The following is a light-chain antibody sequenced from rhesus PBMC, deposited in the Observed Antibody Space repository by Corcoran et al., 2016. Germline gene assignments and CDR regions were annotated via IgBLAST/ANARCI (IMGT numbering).Light chain of an antibody. CDR2: YAN. J-gene: IGKJ4*01. CDR3: QQGNSNPLT. Sequence: DIQMSQSPSSLSASVGDRVTITCRASQGISSYLNWYQQKPGKAPKRLIYYANSLASGVPSRFSGIGSGTEFTLTISSLQPEDFATYYCQQGNSNPLTFGGGTKVEIK. CDR1: QGISSY. V-gene: IGKV1-32*02.